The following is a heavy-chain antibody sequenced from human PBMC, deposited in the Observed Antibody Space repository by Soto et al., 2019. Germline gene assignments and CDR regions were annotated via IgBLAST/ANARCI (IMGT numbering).Heavy chain of an antibody. CDR2: IYYSGST. CDR1: GGSISSSSYY. CDR3: ANLPCSGGSCLADY. J-gene: IGHJ4*02. Sequence: SETLSLTCTVSGGSISSSSYYWGWIRQPPGKGLEWIGSIYYSGSTYYNPSLKSRVTISVDTSKNQFSLKLSSVTAADTAVYYCANLPCSGGSCLADYWGQGTLVTVSS. V-gene: IGHV4-39*01. D-gene: IGHD2-15*01.